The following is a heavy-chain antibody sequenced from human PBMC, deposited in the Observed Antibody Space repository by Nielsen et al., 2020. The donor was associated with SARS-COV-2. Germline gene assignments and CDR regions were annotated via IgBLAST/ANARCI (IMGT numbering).Heavy chain of an antibody. V-gene: IGHV3-30*03. J-gene: IGHJ6*02. CDR3: ASGAVPFGDRYYYGMDV. D-gene: IGHD3-10*01. CDR2: ISYDGSNK. Sequence: GESLKISCAASGFTFSSYGMHWVRQAPGKGLEWVAVISYDGSNKYYADSVKGRFTISRDNSKNTLYLQMNSLRAEDTAVYYCASGAVPFGDRYYYGMDVWGQGTTVTVSS. CDR1: GFTFSSYG.